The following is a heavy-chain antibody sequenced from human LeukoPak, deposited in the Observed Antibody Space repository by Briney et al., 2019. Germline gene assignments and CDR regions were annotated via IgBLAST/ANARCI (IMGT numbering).Heavy chain of an antibody. V-gene: IGHV3-11*01. CDR2: ISVSGSAI. J-gene: IGHJ4*02. D-gene: IGHD3-10*01. CDR1: EFVFSDYY. CDR3: AREMEGDYGSGTFFDL. Sequence: GGSLRLSCAASEFVFSDYYMSWIRQAPGKGLEWVSYISVSGSAIYYADSVKGRFTISRDNVKNSLYLQMNGLRAEDTAVYYCAREMEGDYGSGTFFDLWGQGNMVTASS.